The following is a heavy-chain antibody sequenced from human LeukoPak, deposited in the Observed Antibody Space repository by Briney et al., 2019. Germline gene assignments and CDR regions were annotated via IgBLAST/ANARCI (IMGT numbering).Heavy chain of an antibody. J-gene: IGHJ6*03. CDR3: AKPSYYYDSSGRRKRDYYYYYMDV. Sequence: GGSLRLSCAASGFTFSSYSMSWVRQAPGKGLEWVSVISGSGGSTYYADSVKGRYTIYRDNSKNTLYLQMNSLRAEDTAVYYCAKPSYYYDSSGRRKRDYYYYYMDVWGKGTTVTVSS. CDR2: ISGSGGST. V-gene: IGHV3-23*01. D-gene: IGHD3-22*01. CDR1: GFTFSSYS.